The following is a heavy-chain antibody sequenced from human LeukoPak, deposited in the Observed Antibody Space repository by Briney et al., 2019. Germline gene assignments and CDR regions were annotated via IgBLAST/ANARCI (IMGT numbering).Heavy chain of an antibody. V-gene: IGHV4-59*12. D-gene: IGHD3-9*01. CDR1: GGSISSYS. Sequence: PSETLSLTCAVSGGSISSYSWSWLRQPPGRGLEWIGYIYYSGSTTYNPSLKSRVTISVDTSKNQFSLKLSSVTAADTAVYYCARELRYPHAFDIWGQGTMVTVSS. CDR3: ARELRYPHAFDI. CDR2: IYYSGST. J-gene: IGHJ3*02.